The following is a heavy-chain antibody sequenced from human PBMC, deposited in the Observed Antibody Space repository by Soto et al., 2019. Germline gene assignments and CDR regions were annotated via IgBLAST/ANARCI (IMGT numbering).Heavy chain of an antibody. J-gene: IGHJ4*02. D-gene: IGHD3-22*01. V-gene: IGHV3-30-3*01. CDR1: GFTFSSYA. CDR2: ISYDGSNK. Sequence: QVQLVESGGGVVQPGRSLRLSCAASGFTFSSYAMHWVRQAPGKGLEWVAVISYDGSNKYYADSVKGRFTISRDNSKNTLYLQMNSLRAEDTAVYYCARDPSGDSSGLFDYWGQGTLVTVSS. CDR3: ARDPSGDSSGLFDY.